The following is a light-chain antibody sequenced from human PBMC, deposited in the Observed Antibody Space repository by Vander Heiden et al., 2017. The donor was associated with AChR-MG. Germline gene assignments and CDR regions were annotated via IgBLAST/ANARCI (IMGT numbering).Light chain of an antibody. J-gene: IGKJ1*01. CDR2: WAS. Sequence: DIVMPQSHASLAVSLGERATINCKSSQSVLYSSNNKNYLAWYQQKPGQPPKLLIYWASTRESGVPDRFSGSGSGTDFTLTISSLQAEDVAVYYCQQYYSTPTWTFGQGTKVEIK. CDR3: QQYYSTPTWT. V-gene: IGKV4-1*01. CDR1: QSVLYSSNNKNY.